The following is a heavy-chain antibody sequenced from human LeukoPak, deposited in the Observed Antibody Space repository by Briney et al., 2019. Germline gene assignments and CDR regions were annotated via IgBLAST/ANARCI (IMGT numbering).Heavy chain of an antibody. D-gene: IGHD3-16*01. V-gene: IGHV5-51*01. CDR1: GYTFTSYW. J-gene: IGHJ4*02. CDR2: IYPGDSDT. Sequence: ESLKISCKVSGYTFTSYWIGWVRQMPGKGLEWMGIIYPGDSDTRYSPSFQGQVTISADKSISTAYLQWSSLKASDTAMYYCARHTDMRIPDYWGQGTQVTVSS. CDR3: ARHTDMRIPDY.